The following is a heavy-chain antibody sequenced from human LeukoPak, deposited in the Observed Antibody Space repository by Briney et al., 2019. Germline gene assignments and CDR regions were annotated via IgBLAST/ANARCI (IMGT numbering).Heavy chain of an antibody. CDR3: AGVQLWSPYYYYYYMDV. D-gene: IGHD5-18*01. J-gene: IGHJ6*03. Sequence: GASVKVSCKASGYTFTSYDINWVRQATGQGLEWMAWMNPNSGNTGYAQKFQARVTITRNTSISTAYMELSSLRSEDTAVYYCAGVQLWSPYYYYYYMDVWGKGTTVTVSS. V-gene: IGHV1-8*03. CDR2: MNPNSGNT. CDR1: GYTFTSYD.